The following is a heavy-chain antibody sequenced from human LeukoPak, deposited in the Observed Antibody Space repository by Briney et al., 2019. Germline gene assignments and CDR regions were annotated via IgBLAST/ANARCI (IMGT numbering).Heavy chain of an antibody. V-gene: IGHV4-61*02. CDR1: GGSISSGSYY. CDR2: IYTSGST. D-gene: IGHD6-13*01. CDR3: ARTVAAVRGYYYYYMDV. J-gene: IGHJ6*03. Sequence: PSETLSLTCTVSGGSISSGSYYWSWIRQPAGKGLEWIGRIYTSGSTNYNPSLKSRVTMSVDTSKNQFSLKLSSVTAADAAVYYCARTVAAVRGYYYYYMDVWGKGTTVTISS.